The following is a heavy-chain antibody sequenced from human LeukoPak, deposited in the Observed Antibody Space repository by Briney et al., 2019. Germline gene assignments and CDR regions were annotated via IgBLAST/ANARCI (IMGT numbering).Heavy chain of an antibody. Sequence: PSETLSLTCTVSGVSISSSNSYWGWIRQPPGKGLEWIGSIYYSGNTYYKASLKSQVSISIDTSKNQFSLRLTSVTAADTAVYYCARQTGSGLFILPGGQGTLVTVSS. CDR1: GVSISSSNSY. J-gene: IGHJ4*02. CDR2: IYYSGNT. CDR3: ARQTGSGLFILP. V-gene: IGHV4-39*01. D-gene: IGHD3/OR15-3a*01.